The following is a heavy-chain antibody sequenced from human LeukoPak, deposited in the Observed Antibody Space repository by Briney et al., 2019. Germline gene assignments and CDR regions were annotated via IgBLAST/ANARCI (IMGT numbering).Heavy chain of an antibody. CDR2: ISSSGSTI. J-gene: IGHJ6*03. D-gene: IGHD5-18*01. V-gene: IGHV3-11*04. Sequence: GGSLRLSCAASGFRFSDYYMSWIRQAPGKGLEWVSHISSSGSTIYYADSVKGRFTTSRDNAKSSLYLQMNSLRAEDTAVYYCARCGGRGYSYGYPSHYYYMDVWGKGTTVTVSS. CDR3: ARCGGRGYSYGYPSHYYYMDV. CDR1: GFRFSDYY.